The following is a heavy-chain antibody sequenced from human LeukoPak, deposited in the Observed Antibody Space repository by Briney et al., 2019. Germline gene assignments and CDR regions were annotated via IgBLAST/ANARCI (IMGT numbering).Heavy chain of an antibody. D-gene: IGHD2-2*02. V-gene: IGHV3-23*01. CDR3: AKNTAISIFDF. Sequence: GGSLRLSCAASGFTFSSYVMSWVRQAPGKGLEWVSAITTSGGTTYYADSVKGRFTISRDISKNTLYLRMNSLRADDTAVYYCAKNTAISIFDFWGQGTLVTVSS. CDR2: ITTSGGTT. J-gene: IGHJ4*02. CDR1: GFTFSSYV.